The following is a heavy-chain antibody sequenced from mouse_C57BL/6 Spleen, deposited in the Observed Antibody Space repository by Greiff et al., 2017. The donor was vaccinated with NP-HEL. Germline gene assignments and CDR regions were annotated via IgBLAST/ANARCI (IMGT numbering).Heavy chain of an antibody. CDR2: ISNGGGST. V-gene: IGHV5-12*01. CDR3: ARHWNYAMDY. J-gene: IGHJ4*01. Sequence: EVMLVESGGGLVQPGGSLKLSCAASGFTFSDYYMYWVRQTPEKRLEWVAYISNGGGSTYYPDTVKGRCTISRDNAKNTLYLQMSHLKSEDTAMYYCARHWNYAMDYWGQGTSVTVSS. CDR1: GFTFSDYY.